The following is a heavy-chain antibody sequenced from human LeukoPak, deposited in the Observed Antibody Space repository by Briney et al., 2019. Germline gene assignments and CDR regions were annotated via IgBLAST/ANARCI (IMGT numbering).Heavy chain of an antibody. D-gene: IGHD3-3*01. Sequence: GGSLRLSCAASGFTFSSYSMNWVRQAPGKGLEWVSYISSSSSTIYYADSVKGRFTISRDNAKNSLYLQMNSLRAEDTAVYYCARKNLVYSSRAAFDIWGQGTMVTVSS. J-gene: IGHJ3*02. CDR2: ISSSSSTI. V-gene: IGHV3-48*01. CDR3: ARKNLVYSSRAAFDI. CDR1: GFTFSSYS.